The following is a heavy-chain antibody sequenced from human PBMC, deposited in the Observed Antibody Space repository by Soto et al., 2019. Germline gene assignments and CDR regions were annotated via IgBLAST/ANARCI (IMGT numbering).Heavy chain of an antibody. V-gene: IGHV3-73*01. J-gene: IGHJ4*02. CDR3: TVAGAGAPHVDY. Sequence: EVQLVESGGGLVQPGGSLKLSCAASGFTFSGSAMHWVRQASGKGLEWVGRIRSKANSYATAYAASVKGRFTISRDDSKNTAYLHMNSLKTEDTAVYYCTVAGAGAPHVDYWGQGTLVTVSS. CDR1: GFTFSGSA. CDR2: IRSKANSYAT. D-gene: IGHD2-15*01.